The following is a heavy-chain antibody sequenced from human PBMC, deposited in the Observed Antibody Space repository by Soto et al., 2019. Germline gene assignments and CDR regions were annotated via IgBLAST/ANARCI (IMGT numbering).Heavy chain of an antibody. CDR2: IYYSRST. D-gene: IGHD6-19*01. Sequence: SETLSLTCTVSGGSVSSGSCYWSWIRQPPGKGLGWIGYIYYSRSTNYNPSLKSRVTISVDTSKNQFSLKLSSVTAADTAVYYCARVSALRYSSGWAFDYWGQGTLVTVSS. V-gene: IGHV4-61*01. CDR1: GGSVSSGSCY. CDR3: ARVSALRYSSGWAFDY. J-gene: IGHJ4*02.